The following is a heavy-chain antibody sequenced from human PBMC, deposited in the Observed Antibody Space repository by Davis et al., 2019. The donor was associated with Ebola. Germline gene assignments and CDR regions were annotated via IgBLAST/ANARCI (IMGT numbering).Heavy chain of an antibody. CDR3: ARDYYDDTDYPSRYFDF. Sequence: ASVKVSCKASGYTFTSYYMNWVRQAPGQGLEWMGVINPSGGSTSYAQKFQGRVTITADESASTTYMDLSSLTSEDTAIYYCARDYYDDTDYPSRYFDFWGRGTLITVSS. V-gene: IGHV1-46*01. CDR1: GYTFTSYY. J-gene: IGHJ2*01. D-gene: IGHD3-22*01. CDR2: INPSGGST.